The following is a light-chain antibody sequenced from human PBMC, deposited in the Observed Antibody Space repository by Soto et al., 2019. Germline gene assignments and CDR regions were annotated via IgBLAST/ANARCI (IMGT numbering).Light chain of an antibody. CDR1: QDISNY. V-gene: IGKV1-33*01. J-gene: IGKJ2*01. CDR2: DAS. Sequence: DIQMTQSPCSLSASVGDRVTITCQTSQDISNYLNWYQQKPGKAPKLLIYDASNLETGVPSRFSGSGSGTEFTFTISSLQPEDFATYYCQQYDILPLFGQGTKVEIK. CDR3: QQYDILPL.